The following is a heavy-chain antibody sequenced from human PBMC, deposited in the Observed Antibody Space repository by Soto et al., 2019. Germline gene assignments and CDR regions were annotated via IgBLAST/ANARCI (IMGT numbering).Heavy chain of an antibody. D-gene: IGHD4-17*01. CDR3: AHPRGYGVFDAVDI. Sequence: GGSLRLSCAASGFIFRTYAMNWVRQAPGKGLEWVSAISSSGDSTYYAESVRGRFTISRDNSINTLYLHMRSLRPEDTAVYYCAHPRGYGVFDAVDIWGQGTKVTVS. CDR1: GFIFRTYA. CDR2: ISSSGDST. J-gene: IGHJ3*02. V-gene: IGHV3-23*01.